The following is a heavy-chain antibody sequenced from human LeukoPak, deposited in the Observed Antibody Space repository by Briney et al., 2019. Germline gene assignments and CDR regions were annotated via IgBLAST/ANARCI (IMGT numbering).Heavy chain of an antibody. CDR3: XXASXXXFLEWXXXX. CDR1: GFTFSSYA. Sequence: GGSLRLSCAASGFTFSSYAMSWVRQAPGKGLEWVSAISGSGGSTYYADSVKGRFTISRDNSKNTLYLQMNSLRAEDTAVYYCXXASXXXFLEWXXXXWGQGXLXTVX. CDR2: ISGSGGST. J-gene: IGHJ4*02. V-gene: IGHV3-23*01. D-gene: IGHD3-3*01.